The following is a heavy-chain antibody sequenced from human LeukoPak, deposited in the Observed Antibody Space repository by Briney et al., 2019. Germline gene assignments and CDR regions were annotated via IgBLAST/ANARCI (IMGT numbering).Heavy chain of an antibody. Sequence: SVKVSCKASGGTFSSYAISWVRQAPGQGLEWMGRIFPILGIANYAQKFQGRVTITADKSTSTAYMELSSLRAEDTAVYYCARDGPPDEYFDYWGQGTLVTVSS. J-gene: IGHJ4*02. CDR2: IFPILGIA. CDR3: ARDGPPDEYFDY. V-gene: IGHV1-69*04. CDR1: GGTFSSYA. D-gene: IGHD1-14*01.